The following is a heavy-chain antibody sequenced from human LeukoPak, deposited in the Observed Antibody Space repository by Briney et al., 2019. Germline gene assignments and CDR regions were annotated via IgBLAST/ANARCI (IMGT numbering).Heavy chain of an antibody. J-gene: IGHJ4*02. CDR1: GFTFSSYA. V-gene: IGHV3-30-3*01. Sequence: GGSLRLSCAASGFTFSSYAMHWVRQAPGKGLEWVAVISYDGSNKYYADSVKGQFTISRDNSKNTLYLQMNSLRAEDTAVYYCAREGASSSSLDYWGQGTLVTVSS. CDR3: AREGASSSSLDY. D-gene: IGHD6-6*01. CDR2: ISYDGSNK.